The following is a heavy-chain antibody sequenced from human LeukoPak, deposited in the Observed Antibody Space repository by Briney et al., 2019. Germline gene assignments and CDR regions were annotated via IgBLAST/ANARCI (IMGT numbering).Heavy chain of an antibody. J-gene: IGHJ4*02. V-gene: IGHV3-21*01. CDR3: ARDARWLQPKCYFDY. D-gene: IGHD5-24*01. CDR1: GFTFSSYS. Sequence: GGSLTLSCAGSGFTFSSYSMNWVRQAPGKGLEWVSSISSSSSYIYYADSVKGRFTISRDNAKNSLYLQMNSLRAEDTAVYYCARDARWLQPKCYFDYWGQGTLVTVSS. CDR2: ISSSSSYI.